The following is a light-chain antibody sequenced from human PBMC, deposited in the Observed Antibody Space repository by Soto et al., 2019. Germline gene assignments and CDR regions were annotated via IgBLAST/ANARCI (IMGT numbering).Light chain of an antibody. Sequence: DIQMTQSPPSVSASVGDRVTITCRASQGIRTWLAWYQQKPGMAPKCLIYAASSLQDGVPSRFSGSGSGTDFTVTISSLQPEDSAIYYCQQADSFPVSFGGGTKVEIK. CDR1: QGIRTW. V-gene: IGKV1-12*01. CDR2: AAS. CDR3: QQADSFPVS. J-gene: IGKJ4*01.